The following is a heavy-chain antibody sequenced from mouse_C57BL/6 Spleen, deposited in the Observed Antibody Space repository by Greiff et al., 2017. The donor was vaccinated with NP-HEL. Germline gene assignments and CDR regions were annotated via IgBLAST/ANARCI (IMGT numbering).Heavy chain of an antibody. CDR3: ARVGLSYWYFDV. V-gene: IGHV5-9*01. J-gene: IGHJ1*03. CDR2: ISGGGGNT. Sequence: EVKVVESGGGLVKPGGSLKLSCAASGFTFSSYTMSWVRQTPEKRLEWVATISGGGGNTYYPDSVKGRFTISRDNAKNTLYLQMSSLRSEDTALYYCARVGLSYWYFDVWGTGTTVTVSS. CDR1: GFTFSSYT.